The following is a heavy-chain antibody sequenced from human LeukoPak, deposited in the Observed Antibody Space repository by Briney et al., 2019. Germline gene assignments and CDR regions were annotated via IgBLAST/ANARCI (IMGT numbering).Heavy chain of an antibody. CDR3: ARVTRRNYGPWAFDY. J-gene: IGHJ4*02. CDR2: ISNAASTI. D-gene: IGHD1-7*01. V-gene: IGHV3-11*04. CDR1: GFIFSDYH. Sequence: GGSLRLSCAASGFIFSDYHMSWIRQAPGKGLEWVSYISNAASTIYYADSVKGRFTISRDNARNSLFLQMNSLRVEDTAVYYCARVTRRNYGPWAFDYWSQGTLATVSS.